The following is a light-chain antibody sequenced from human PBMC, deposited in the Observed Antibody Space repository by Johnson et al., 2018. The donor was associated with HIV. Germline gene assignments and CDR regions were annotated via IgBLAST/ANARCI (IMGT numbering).Light chain of an antibody. CDR1: SSDMGNYA. J-gene: IGLJ1*01. V-gene: IGLV1-41*01. CDR2: ENN. Sequence: QSVLMQPPSVSAAPGQKVTISCSGSSSDMGNYAVSWYQQLPGTAPKLLIYENNKRPSGIPDRFSGSKSGTSATLGITGLQADDEADYYCQSYDNSLRGSKVFGTGTPVTVL. CDR3: QSYDNSLRGSKV.